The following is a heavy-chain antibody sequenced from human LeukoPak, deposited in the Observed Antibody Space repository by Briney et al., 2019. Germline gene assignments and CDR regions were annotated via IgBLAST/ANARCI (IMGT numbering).Heavy chain of an antibody. CDR3: ARAYQLGMDLYYFDY. D-gene: IGHD7-27*01. J-gene: IGHJ4*02. Sequence: SETLSLTCTVSGGSISSYYWSWIRQPAGKGLEWIGRIYTSGSTNYNPSLKSQVTMSVDTSKNQFSLKLSSVTAADTAVYYCARAYQLGMDLYYFDYWGQGTLVTVSS. CDR1: GGSISSYY. V-gene: IGHV4-4*07. CDR2: IYTSGST.